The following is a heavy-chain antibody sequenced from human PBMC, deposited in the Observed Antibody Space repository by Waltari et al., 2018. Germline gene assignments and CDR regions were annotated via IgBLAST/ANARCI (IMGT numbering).Heavy chain of an antibody. Sequence: QVQLVQSGAEVKKPGASVKVSCQASGYTFTSRALHWVRQAPGQRLEWMGCSNAGNGDRKYSREFQGRVTFTGDASASTAYLELNSLRSEDTAVYYCARGVTSTGWIIDFWGQGTLVTVSS. CDR2: SNAGNGDR. V-gene: IGHV1-3*02. J-gene: IGHJ4*02. D-gene: IGHD6-25*01. CDR1: GYTFTSRA. CDR3: ARGVTSTGWIIDF.